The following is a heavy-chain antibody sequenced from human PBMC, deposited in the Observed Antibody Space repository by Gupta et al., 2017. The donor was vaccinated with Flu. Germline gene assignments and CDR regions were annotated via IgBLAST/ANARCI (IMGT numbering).Heavy chain of an antibody. CDR3: AKETTSQSYDFWVGYGYYYHGMDV. J-gene: IGHJ6*02. CDR2: ISGSGGTT. CDR1: GFDFRDYA. V-gene: IGHV3-23*01. Sequence: EVQLLESGGGLVQRGGSLRLSCAASGFDFRDYAMNWVRKAPGKGLEWVSAISGSGGTTHYADSVKGRFTISRDNSKNTVYLQMNSLRAEDTAVYYCAKETTSQSYDFWVGYGYYYHGMDVWGQGTTATVSS. D-gene: IGHD3-3*01.